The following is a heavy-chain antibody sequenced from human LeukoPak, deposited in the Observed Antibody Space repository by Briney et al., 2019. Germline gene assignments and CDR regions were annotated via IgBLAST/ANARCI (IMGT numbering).Heavy chain of an antibody. CDR1: GFTLSPYS. CDR3: ARDQGLLVVAGRFGY. D-gene: IGHD6-19*01. V-gene: IGHV3-48*02. J-gene: IGHJ4*02. CDR2: HSSSSAII. Sequence: PGGSLRLSCAASGFTLSPYSMNWVRLAPGRGLEWVSYHSSSSAIIYYADSVKGRFTVSRDNAKNSLYLQLNSLRDEDTAVYYCARDQGLLVVAGRFGYWGQGTLVTVSS.